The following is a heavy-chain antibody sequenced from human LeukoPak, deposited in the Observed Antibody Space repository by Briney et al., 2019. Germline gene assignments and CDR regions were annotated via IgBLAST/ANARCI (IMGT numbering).Heavy chain of an antibody. D-gene: IGHD5-12*01. V-gene: IGHV3-53*01. CDR1: GFTVSSNY. CDR3: ARYGGYDYGDYFDY. Sequence: GGSLRLSCAASGFTVSSNYMSWVRQAPGKGLEWVSVIYSGGSTYYADSVKGRFTISRDNSKNTLYPQMNSLRAEDTAVCYCARYGGYDYGDYFDYWGQGTLVTVSS. CDR2: IYSGGST. J-gene: IGHJ4*02.